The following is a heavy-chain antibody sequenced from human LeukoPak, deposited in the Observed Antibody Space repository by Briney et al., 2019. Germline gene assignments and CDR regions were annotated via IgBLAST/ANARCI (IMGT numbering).Heavy chain of an antibody. J-gene: IGHJ3*02. CDR2: INPNSGGT. Sequence: GASVKVSCKASGGTFSSYAISWVRQAPGQGLEWMGWINPNSGGTNYAQKFQGRVTMTRDTSISTAYMELSRLRSDDTAVYYCARGDSTVPAARAFDIWGQGTMVTVSS. D-gene: IGHD2-2*01. CDR3: ARGDSTVPAARAFDI. CDR1: GGTFSSYA. V-gene: IGHV1-2*02.